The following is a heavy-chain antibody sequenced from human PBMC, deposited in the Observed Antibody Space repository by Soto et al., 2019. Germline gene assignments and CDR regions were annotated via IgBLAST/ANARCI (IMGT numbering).Heavy chain of an antibody. J-gene: IGHJ4*02. CDR1: GFTFSSYA. CDR2: ISGSGGST. D-gene: IGHD3-22*01. CDR3: AKDPTAFGGGYYPSYYFDY. V-gene: IGHV3-23*01. Sequence: EVQLLESGGGLVQPGGSLRLSCAASGFTFSSYAMSWVRQAPGKGLEWVSAISGSGGSTYYADSVKGRFTISRDNSKNTLYLQMNSLRAEDTAVYYCAKDPTAFGGGYYPSYYFDYWGQGTLVTVSS.